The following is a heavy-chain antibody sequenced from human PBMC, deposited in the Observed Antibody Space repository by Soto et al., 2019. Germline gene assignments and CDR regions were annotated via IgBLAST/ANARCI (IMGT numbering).Heavy chain of an antibody. J-gene: IGHJ6*02. CDR3: ARLDGEMATIRYYYYYGMDV. CDR2: IIPIFGTA. V-gene: IGHV1-69*13. D-gene: IGHD5-12*01. CDR1: GGTFSSYA. Sequence: ASVKVSCKASGGTFSSYAISWVRQAPGQGLEWMGGIIPIFGTANYAQKFQGRVTITADESTSTAYMELSSLRSEDTAVYYCARLDGEMATIRYYYYYGMDVWGQGTTVTVSS.